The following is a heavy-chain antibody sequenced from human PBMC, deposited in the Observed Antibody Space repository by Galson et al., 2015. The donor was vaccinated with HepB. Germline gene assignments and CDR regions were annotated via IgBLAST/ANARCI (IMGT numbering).Heavy chain of an antibody. CDR2: ISYAGGTT. D-gene: IGHD3-10*01. J-gene: IGHJ4*02. CDR3: AYGSGSYFLDN. Sequence: SLRLSCATSGISFDSYAMHWVRQAPGKGLEWMAVISYAGGTTFHADSVKGRFTISRDNSGKTLYLQMNSLRSDDTAIYYCAYGSGSYFLDNWGQGTLVTVS. CDR1: GISFDSYA. V-gene: IGHV3-30*14.